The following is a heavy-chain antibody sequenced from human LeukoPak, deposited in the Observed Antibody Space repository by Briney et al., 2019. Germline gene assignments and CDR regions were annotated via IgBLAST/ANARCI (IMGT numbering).Heavy chain of an antibody. J-gene: IGHJ4*02. D-gene: IGHD3-16*01. CDR3: WVPATAGEGDF. Sequence: GGSLRLSCAASGFTFSSYWMHWVRQAPGMGLVWVSRINSNGSVTNYADSVKSRFTVSRDNVRNTLYLQMNSLTAEDTAVYYCWVPATAGEGDFWGQGTLVTVSS. CDR2: INSNGSVT. V-gene: IGHV3-74*01. CDR1: GFTFSSYW.